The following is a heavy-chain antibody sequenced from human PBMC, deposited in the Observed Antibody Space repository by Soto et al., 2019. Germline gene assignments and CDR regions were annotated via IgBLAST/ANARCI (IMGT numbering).Heavy chain of an antibody. CDR3: AKDPSTGYADH. V-gene: IGHV3-23*01. D-gene: IGHD3-9*01. CDR2: ISRDATHT. Sequence: EVHLLESGGDLVQPGGSLRLSCAASAFIFSDYAMTWVRQAPGKGLEWVSTISRDATHTHYADSVKGRFTISRDNSKNTLDLQMSSLRGEDTALYYCAKDPSTGYADHCGQGTLVTVSS. J-gene: IGHJ4*02. CDR1: AFIFSDYA.